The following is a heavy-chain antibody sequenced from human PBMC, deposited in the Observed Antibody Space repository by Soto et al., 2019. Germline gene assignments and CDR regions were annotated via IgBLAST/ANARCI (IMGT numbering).Heavy chain of an antibody. Sequence: GGALRLSCAASVFTFSSHWMSWIRQAPGKGLEWVASINQDGSGKYYADSVKGRVTLSRDNAENSLSLQMNSLRVGDTAVYYCASAISWGLGTLVTVS. D-gene: IGHD2-2*02. J-gene: IGHJ5*02. CDR1: VFTFSSHW. CDR2: INQDGSGK. CDR3: ASAIS. V-gene: IGHV3-7*01.